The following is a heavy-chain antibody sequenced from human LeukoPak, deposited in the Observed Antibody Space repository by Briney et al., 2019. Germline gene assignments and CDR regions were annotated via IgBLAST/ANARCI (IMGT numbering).Heavy chain of an antibody. CDR3: ARDLYYFESSGYYASDF. Sequence: PGGSLRLSCAASGFTFSTHWISWVRQARGKGLEWVANINQGGSEKHYADSMRGRFTISRDNAKNSLFLEMNSLRAEDTAVYFCARDLYYFESSGYYASDFWGQGTLVTVSS. CDR2: INQGGSEK. D-gene: IGHD3-22*01. J-gene: IGHJ4*02. CDR1: GFTFSTHW. V-gene: IGHV3-7*01.